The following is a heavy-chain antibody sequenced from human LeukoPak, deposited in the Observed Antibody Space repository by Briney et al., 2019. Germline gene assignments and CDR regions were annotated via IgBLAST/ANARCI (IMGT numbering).Heavy chain of an antibody. CDR1: GYSFTSYW. CDR2: IYTGDSDT. D-gene: IGHD6-13*01. Sequence: EASLMISCKCSGYSFTSYWICRLRQMPGKVLECMGIIYTGDSDTKYTPNFQGNVTISAAKTLITAYLHSSTPTASDTAIYYCARRGIAAAVLSDYWRRGTLVSVP. J-gene: IGHJ4*02. CDR3: ARRGIAAAVLSDY. V-gene: IGHV5-51*01.